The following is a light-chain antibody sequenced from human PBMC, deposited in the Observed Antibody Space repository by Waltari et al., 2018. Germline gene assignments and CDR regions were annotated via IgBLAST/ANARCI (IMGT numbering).Light chain of an antibody. CDR3: QQYNTYHYT. CDR2: GAS. CDR1: QSISSW. V-gene: IGKV1-5*02. J-gene: IGKJ2*01. Sequence: DIQIPQSPSKLSASVVDRLPIFFRASQSISSWLAWYQQKPGQAPKLLIYGASTLETGVPSRFSGSGSGTDFTLSISSLEPDDFATYYCQQYNTYHYTFGQGTKLEIK.